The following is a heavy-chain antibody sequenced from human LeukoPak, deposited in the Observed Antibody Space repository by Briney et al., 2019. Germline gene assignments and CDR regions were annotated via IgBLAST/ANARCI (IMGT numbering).Heavy chain of an antibody. CDR3: ARGQDRGDGSYRAEYFQH. CDR2: ISSSSSTI. J-gene: IGHJ1*01. CDR1: GFTFSSYS. Sequence: PGGSLRLSCAASGFTFSSYSMNWVRQAPGKGLEWVSYISSSSSTIYYADSVKGRFTISRDNAKNSLYLQMSSLRAEDTAVYYCARGQDRGDGSYRAEYFQHWGQGTLVTVSS. V-gene: IGHV3-48*04. D-gene: IGHD1-26*01.